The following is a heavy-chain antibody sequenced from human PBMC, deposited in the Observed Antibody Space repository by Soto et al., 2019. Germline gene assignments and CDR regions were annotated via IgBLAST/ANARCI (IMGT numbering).Heavy chain of an antibody. CDR3: AKDLNPGIAAADAFDI. V-gene: IGHV3-23*01. J-gene: IGHJ3*02. Sequence: PGGSLRLSCAASGFTFSSYAMSWVRQAPGKGLEWVSAISGSGGSTYYADSVKGRFTISRDNSKNTLYLQMNSLRAEDTAVYYCAKDLNPGIAAADAFDIWGQGTMVTVSS. D-gene: IGHD6-13*01. CDR1: GFTFSSYA. CDR2: ISGSGGST.